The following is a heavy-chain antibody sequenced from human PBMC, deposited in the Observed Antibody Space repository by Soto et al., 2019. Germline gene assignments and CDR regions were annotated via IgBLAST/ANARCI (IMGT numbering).Heavy chain of an antibody. CDR2: ISGSGGST. CDR3: AKSRADIVLMVYALDAFDI. J-gene: IGHJ3*02. Sequence: TGGSLRLSCAASGFTFSSYAMSWVRQAPGKGLEWVSAISGSGGSTYYADSVKGRFTISRDNSKNTLYLQMNSLRAEDTAVYYCAKSRADIVLMVYALDAFDIWGQGTMVTVSS. D-gene: IGHD2-8*01. V-gene: IGHV3-23*01. CDR1: GFTFSSYA.